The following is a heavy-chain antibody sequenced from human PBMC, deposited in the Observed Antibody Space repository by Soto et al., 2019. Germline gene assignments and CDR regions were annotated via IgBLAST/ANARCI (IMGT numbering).Heavy chain of an antibody. CDR1: GFSLSTYS. J-gene: IGHJ4*02. Sequence: GGSLRLSCAASGFSLSTYSMNWVRQAPGKGLEWVGRIKSKADGETTDYAAPVKGRFTISRDDSKNTLYLQMNSLKSEDTAVYYCARDSIAGGIAVAVIDYWGQGTLVTVSS. D-gene: IGHD6-19*01. CDR3: ARDSIAGGIAVAVIDY. V-gene: IGHV3-15*07. CDR2: IKSKADGETT.